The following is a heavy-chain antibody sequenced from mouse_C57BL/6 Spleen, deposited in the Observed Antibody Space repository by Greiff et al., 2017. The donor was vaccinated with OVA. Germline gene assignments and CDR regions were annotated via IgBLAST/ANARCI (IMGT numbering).Heavy chain of an antibody. CDR2: IDPSDSYT. J-gene: IGHJ1*03. CDR1: GYTFTSYW. V-gene: IGHV1-69*01. CDR3: ARWSYYSNYGGYFDV. Sequence: QVQLQQPGAELVMPGASVKLSCKASGYTFTSYWMHWVKQRPGQGLEWIGEIDPSDSYTNYNQKFKGKSTLTVDKSSSTAYMQLSSLTSEDSAVYYCARWSYYSNYGGYFDVWGTGTTVTVSS. D-gene: IGHD2-5*01.